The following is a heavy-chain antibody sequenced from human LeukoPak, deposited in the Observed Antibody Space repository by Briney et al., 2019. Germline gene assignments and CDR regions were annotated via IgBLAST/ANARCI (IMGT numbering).Heavy chain of an antibody. Sequence: ASVKVSCKASGGTFSSYAISWVRQAPGQGLEWMGWINPNSGGTNYAQKFQGRVTMTRDTSISTAYMELSRLRSDDTAVYYCARVLFGVVTPFDYWGQGTLVTVSS. CDR3: ARVLFGVVTPFDY. D-gene: IGHD3-3*01. CDR2: INPNSGGT. V-gene: IGHV1-2*02. J-gene: IGHJ4*02. CDR1: GGTFSSYA.